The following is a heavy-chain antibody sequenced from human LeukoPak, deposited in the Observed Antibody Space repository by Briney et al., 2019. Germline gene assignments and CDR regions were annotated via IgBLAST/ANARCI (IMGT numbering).Heavy chain of an antibody. D-gene: IGHD3-22*01. CDR3: ARPHRSSGYYYAFDI. CDR1: GGSISSGDYY. Sequence: SETLSLTCTVSGGSISSGDYYWGWSRQPPGKGLEWIGYIYYSGSTYYNPSLKSRVTISVDTSKNQFSLKLSSVTAADTAVYYCARPHRSSGYYYAFDIWGQGTMVTVSS. CDR2: IYYSGST. J-gene: IGHJ3*02. V-gene: IGHV4-30-4*01.